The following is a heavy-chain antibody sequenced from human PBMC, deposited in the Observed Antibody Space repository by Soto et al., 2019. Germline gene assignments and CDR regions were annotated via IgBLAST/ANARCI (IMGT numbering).Heavy chain of an antibody. D-gene: IGHD3-10*01. Sequence: PGGSLRLSCTASGFTFGDYAMSWFRQAPGKGLEWVGFIRSKAYGGTTEYAESVKGRFTISRDNAKKSLYLQMNSLRAEDTAVYYCARATGSRPPRFDYWGQGTLVTVSS. CDR1: GFTFGDYA. CDR2: IRSKAYGGTT. V-gene: IGHV3-49*03. CDR3: ARATGSRPPRFDY. J-gene: IGHJ4*02.